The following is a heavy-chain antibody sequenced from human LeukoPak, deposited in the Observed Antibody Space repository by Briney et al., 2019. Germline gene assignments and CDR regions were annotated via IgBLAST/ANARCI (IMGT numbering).Heavy chain of an antibody. Sequence: GGSLRLSCAASGFSFSRHWMHWVRQAPGKGLEWVSGISWNSGSIGYADSVKGRFTISRDNAKNSLYLQMNSLRAEDTALYYCAKDTGGSSIFDYWGQGTLVTVSS. CDR3: AKDTGGSSIFDY. J-gene: IGHJ4*02. CDR2: ISWNSGSI. V-gene: IGHV3-9*01. CDR1: GFSFSRHW. D-gene: IGHD1-26*01.